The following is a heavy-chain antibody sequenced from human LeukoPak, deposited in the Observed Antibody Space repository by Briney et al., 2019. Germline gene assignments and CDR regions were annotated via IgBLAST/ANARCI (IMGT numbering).Heavy chain of an antibody. CDR2: IYYSGST. V-gene: IGHV4-59*08. CDR1: GDSISSYY. Sequence: KPSETLSLTCNVSGDSISSYYWSWIRQPPGKGLEWIGYIYYSGSTNYNPSLKSRVTISVDTSKNQFSLRLSSVTAADTAVYYCARHISMAHFDYWGQGTLVTVSS. D-gene: IGHD1-14*01. J-gene: IGHJ4*02. CDR3: ARHISMAHFDY.